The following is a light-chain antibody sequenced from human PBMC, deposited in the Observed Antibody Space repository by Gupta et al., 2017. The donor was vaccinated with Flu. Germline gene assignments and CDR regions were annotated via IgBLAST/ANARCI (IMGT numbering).Light chain of an antibody. CDR3: CSVAGSDTLV. Sequence: SVRSLSGLASGCAGPSVTISCTGTNSDIGAYDYVSWFQRHPGKAPKLIIYDVTKRSSGVPARFSGSKSANTASLTISALQAEDEADYHCCSVAGSDTLVFGGGTKLTVL. CDR2: DVT. J-gene: IGLJ2*01. V-gene: IGLV2-11*01. CDR1: NSDIGAYDY.